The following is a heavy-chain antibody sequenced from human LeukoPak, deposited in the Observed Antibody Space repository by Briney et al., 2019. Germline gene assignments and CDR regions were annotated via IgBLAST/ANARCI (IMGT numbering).Heavy chain of an antibody. Sequence: PSETLSLTCTVSGGSISSYCWNWIRQSPGKRLEWIGYIYYNGNRAYNPSLKSRVSISVDTSKNQFSLKLSSVTAADTAVYCCARGGLPSNNWQLGYWGQGSLVTVSS. CDR3: ARGGLPSNNWQLGY. J-gene: IGHJ4*02. CDR2: IYYNGNR. CDR1: GGSISSYC. V-gene: IGHV4-59*01. D-gene: IGHD1-1*01.